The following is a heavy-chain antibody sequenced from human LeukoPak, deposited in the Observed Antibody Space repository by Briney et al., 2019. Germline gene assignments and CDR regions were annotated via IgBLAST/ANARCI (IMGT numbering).Heavy chain of an antibody. D-gene: IGHD2-2*01. Sequence: GGSLRLSCAASGFTFSNAWTSWVRQAPGKGLEWVANIKQDGSDKYYVDSVKGRFTISRDNTKNSLYLQMNSLRAEDTAVYYCAGDWCSSTSCPLGAGPYAFDIWGQGTMVTVSS. CDR3: AGDWCSSTSCPLGAGPYAFDI. V-gene: IGHV3-7*01. CDR1: GFTFSNAW. CDR2: IKQDGSDK. J-gene: IGHJ3*02.